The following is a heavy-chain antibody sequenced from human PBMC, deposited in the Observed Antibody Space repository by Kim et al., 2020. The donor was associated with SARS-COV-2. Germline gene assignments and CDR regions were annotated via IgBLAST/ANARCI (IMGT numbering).Heavy chain of an antibody. CDR2: INPADSDT. J-gene: IGHJ4*02. Sequence: GESLKISCQASGYSFPSYWIGWVRQMPWKGLEWVGIINPADSDTRYSPSFEGHVSILVDTSFSRAYLQWSSLKASDTATYYCARHSQYCSTVRCFDGNYYFDYWGQGTLVTVSS. CDR3: ARHSQYCSTVRCFDGNYYFDY. D-gene: IGHD2-2*01. V-gene: IGHV5-51*01. CDR1: GYSFPSYW.